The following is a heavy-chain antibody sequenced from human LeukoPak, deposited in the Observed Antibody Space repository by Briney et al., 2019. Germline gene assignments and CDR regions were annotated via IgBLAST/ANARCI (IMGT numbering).Heavy chain of an antibody. CDR2: IYYSGST. D-gene: IGHD3-10*01. CDR1: GGSISSYY. Sequence: SETLSLTCTVSGGSISSYYWSWIRQPPGKGLEWIGYIYYSGSTNYNPSLKSRVTISVDTSKNQLSLKLSSVTAADTAVYYCARRGVISGIDYWGQGTLVTVSS. V-gene: IGHV4-59*01. J-gene: IGHJ4*02. CDR3: ARRGVISGIDY.